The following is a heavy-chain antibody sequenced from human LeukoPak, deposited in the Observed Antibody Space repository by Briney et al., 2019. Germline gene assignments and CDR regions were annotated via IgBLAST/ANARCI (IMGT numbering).Heavy chain of an antibody. CDR1: GFTFGDYA. V-gene: IGHV3-49*04. Sequence: PGGSLRLSCTASGFTFGDYAMSWVRQAPGKGLEWVGFIRSKAYGGTTEYAASMKGRFTVSRDDSKSIAYLQMNSLKIEDTAVYYCTRDNYDFWSGYYVAGVHYYMDVWGKGTTVTVSS. D-gene: IGHD3-3*01. CDR2: IRSKAYGGTT. J-gene: IGHJ6*03. CDR3: TRDNYDFWSGYYVAGVHYYMDV.